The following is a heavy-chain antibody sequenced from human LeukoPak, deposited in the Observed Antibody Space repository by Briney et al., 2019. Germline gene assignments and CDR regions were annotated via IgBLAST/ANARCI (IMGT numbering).Heavy chain of an antibody. Sequence: GGSLRLSCAASGFTVSSNYMSWVRQAPGKGLEWVSVIYSGGSTYYADSVKGRFTISRDNSKNTLYLQMNSLRAEDTAMYYCARGPNCSGGSCYFPPPFDYWGQGPLVTVSS. J-gene: IGHJ4*02. D-gene: IGHD2-15*01. CDR1: GFTVSSNY. CDR2: IYSGGST. CDR3: ARGPNCSGGSCYFPPPFDY. V-gene: IGHV3-66*02.